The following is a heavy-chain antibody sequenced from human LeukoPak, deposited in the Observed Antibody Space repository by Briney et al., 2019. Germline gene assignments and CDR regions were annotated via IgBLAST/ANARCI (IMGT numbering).Heavy chain of an antibody. V-gene: IGHV1-69*13. CDR3: ATKRGYSYGSPH. CDR2: IIPILGTA. D-gene: IGHD5-18*01. J-gene: IGHJ4*02. CDR1: GGTFSSYA. Sequence: SVKVSCKASGGTFSSYAISRVRQAPGQGLEWMGGIIPILGTADYAQKFQGRVTITADESTSTAYMELSSLRSEDTAVYYCATKRGYSYGSPHWGQGTLVTVSS.